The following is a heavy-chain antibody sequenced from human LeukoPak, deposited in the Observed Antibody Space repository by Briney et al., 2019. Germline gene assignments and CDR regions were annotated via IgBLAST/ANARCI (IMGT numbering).Heavy chain of an antibody. CDR3: AIQHY. D-gene: IGHD2-2*01. V-gene: IGHV3-30*03. J-gene: IGHJ4*02. CDR1: GFIFSGYG. CDR2: VLASGNDK. Sequence: GRALRLSCVASGFIFSGYGMHWVRQAPGRGLEWVAVVLASGNDKNYADSVNGRFTISRDNSKSTVYLQMSSLRPEDTGIYYCAIQHYWGQGTLVTVSS.